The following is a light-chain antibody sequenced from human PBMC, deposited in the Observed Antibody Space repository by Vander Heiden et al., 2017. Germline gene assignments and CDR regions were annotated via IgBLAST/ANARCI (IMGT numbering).Light chain of an antibody. CDR3: SSYTSSSTLGV. J-gene: IGLJ3*02. CDR1: SSDVGGYNY. CDR2: DVS. V-gene: IGLV2-14*03. Sequence: QSALTQPASVSVSPGQPITISCTGTSSDVGGYNYVSWYQQHPGKAPKLMIYDVSNRPSGVANRFSGSKSGNTASLTISGLQAEDEADYYCSSYTSSSTLGVFGGGTKLTVL.